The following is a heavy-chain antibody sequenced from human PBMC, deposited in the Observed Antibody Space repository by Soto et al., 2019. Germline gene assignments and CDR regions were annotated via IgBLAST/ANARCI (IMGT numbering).Heavy chain of an antibody. V-gene: IGHV3-21*06. CDR3: ARESEDLTSNFDY. Sequence: LRLSCAASGFTFTRYSMDWVRQAPGKGLEWVSSISSTTNYIYYGDSMKGRFTISRDNAKNSLYLEMNSLRAEDTAVYYCARESEDLTSNFDYWGQGTLVTVSS. CDR2: ISSTTNYI. D-gene: IGHD2-21*01. J-gene: IGHJ4*02. CDR1: GFTFTRYS.